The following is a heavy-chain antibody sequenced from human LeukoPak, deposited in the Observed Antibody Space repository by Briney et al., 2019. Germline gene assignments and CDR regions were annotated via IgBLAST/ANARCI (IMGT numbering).Heavy chain of an antibody. CDR3: ARVLPDEITDNYYYYYMDV. CDR1: GFTFDDYV. Sequence: PSGSLTLSCAASGFTFDDYVMSWVRQAPGQGLEWVSGINWNGGSTGYADSVKGRFTSSRDNAKNSLYLQMNSLRAEDTALYHCARVLPDEITDNYYYYYMDVGSEGTTVTVSS. V-gene: IGHV3-20*01. CDR2: INWNGGST. D-gene: IGHD1-20*01. J-gene: IGHJ6*03.